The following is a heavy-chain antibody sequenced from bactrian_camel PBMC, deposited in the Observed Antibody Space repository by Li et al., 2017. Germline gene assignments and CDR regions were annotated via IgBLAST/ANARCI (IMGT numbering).Heavy chain of an antibody. CDR1: AYSFSRYW. CDR2: IATGSGNT. V-gene: IGHV3S1*01. Sequence: HVQLVESGGGSVQAGESLRLSCAGSAYSFSRYWAWFRQTPGKKREGVARIATGSGNTYYADSVKGRFTISQDNAKNTVSLEMNSLKPEDTATYYCAAREGPTLRTRSTDYNYWGQGTQVTVS. J-gene: IGHJ4*01. CDR3: AAREGPTLRTRSTDYNY. D-gene: IGHD3*01.